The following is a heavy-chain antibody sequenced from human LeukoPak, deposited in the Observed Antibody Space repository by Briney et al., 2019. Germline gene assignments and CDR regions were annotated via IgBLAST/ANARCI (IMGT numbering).Heavy chain of an antibody. V-gene: IGHV6-1*01. J-gene: IGHJ5*02. Sequence: SQTLSLTCAISGDSVSSNSAAWNWIRQSPARGLEWLGRTYYRSKWFSAYAVSVKSRIIINPDPSKNRFSLQSNSVTPEDTAVYYCARGPAVLDPWGQGTLVTVSS. CDR1: GDSVSSNSAA. D-gene: IGHD2-2*01. CDR2: TYYRSKWFS. CDR3: ARGPAVLDP.